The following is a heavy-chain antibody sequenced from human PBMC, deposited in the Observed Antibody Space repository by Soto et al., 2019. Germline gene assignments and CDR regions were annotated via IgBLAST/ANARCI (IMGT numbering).Heavy chain of an antibody. CDR3: ATATRGDYDY. CDR1: GGTFSSYA. J-gene: IGHJ4*02. V-gene: IGHV1-69*13. D-gene: IGHD4-17*01. CDR2: IIPIFGTA. Sequence: SVKVYCKASGGTFSSYAISWVRQAPGQGLEGMGGIIPIFGTANYAQKFQGRVTITADESTSTAYMGLSSLRSEDTAVYYCATATRGDYDYWAQGPLVNVSS.